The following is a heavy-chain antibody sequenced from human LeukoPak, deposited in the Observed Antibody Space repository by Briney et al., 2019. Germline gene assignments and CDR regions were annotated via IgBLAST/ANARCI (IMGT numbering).Heavy chain of an antibody. J-gene: IGHJ4*02. CDR1: GFTFDDYA. Sequence: PGRSLRLSCAASGFTFDDYAMHWVRQAPGKGLEWVSGISWNSGSIGYADSVKGRFTISRDNAKNSLCLQMNSLRAEDTALYYCAKDKWELPLGPFDYWGQGTLVTVSS. CDR3: AKDKWELPLGPFDY. D-gene: IGHD1-26*01. CDR2: ISWNSGSI. V-gene: IGHV3-9*01.